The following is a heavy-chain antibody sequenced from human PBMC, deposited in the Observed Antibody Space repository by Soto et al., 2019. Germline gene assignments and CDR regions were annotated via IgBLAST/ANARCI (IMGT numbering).Heavy chain of an antibody. J-gene: IGHJ4*02. Sequence: TGGSLRLSCSASGFTFSGYVMHWVRQAPGKGLEYVSVISTNGDSTHYADSVKGRFTISRDNSKNTLYLQMSSLRADDTAVYYCVKDLGCGGDCAFDYWGQGTLVPVSS. CDR3: VKDLGCGGDCAFDY. V-gene: IGHV3-64D*06. CDR2: ISTNGDST. CDR1: GFTFSGYV. D-gene: IGHD2-21*02.